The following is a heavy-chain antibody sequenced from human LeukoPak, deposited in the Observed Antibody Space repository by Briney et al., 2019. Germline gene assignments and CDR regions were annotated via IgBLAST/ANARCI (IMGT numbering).Heavy chain of an antibody. CDR3: AREVAYCGGDCYWAY. CDR1: GGTFSSYA. CDR2: IIPIFGTA. D-gene: IGHD2-21*02. V-gene: IGHV1-69*06. Sequence: ASVKVSCKASGGTFSSYAISWVRQAPGQGLEWMGGIIPIFGTANYAQKFRGRVTITADKSTSTAYMELSSLRSEDTAVYYCAREVAYCGGDCYWAYWGQGTLVTVSS. J-gene: IGHJ4*02.